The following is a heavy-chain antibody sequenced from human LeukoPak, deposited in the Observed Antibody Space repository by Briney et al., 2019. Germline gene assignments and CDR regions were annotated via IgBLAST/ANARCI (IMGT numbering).Heavy chain of an antibody. J-gene: IGHJ6*02. CDR2: IYHSGST. CDR3: ARGRIAARPIYYYYGMDV. V-gene: IGHV4-4*02. Sequence: SETLSLTCAVSGGSISSNNWWSWVRQPPGKGLEWIGEIYHSGSTNYNPSLKSRVTISVDKSKNQFSLKLSSVTAADTAVYYCARGRIAARPIYYYYGMDVWGQGTTVTVSS. D-gene: IGHD6-6*01. CDR1: GGSISSNNW.